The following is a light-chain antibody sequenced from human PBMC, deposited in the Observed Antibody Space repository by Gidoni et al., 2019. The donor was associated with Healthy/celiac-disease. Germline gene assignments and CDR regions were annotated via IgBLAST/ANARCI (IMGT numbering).Light chain of an antibody. CDR1: SSDVGGYNY. CDR3: SSYTSSSTVV. CDR2: EVS. Sequence: QSALTQPASVSGSPGQSITISCTGTSSDVGGYNYVSCDQQHPGKAPKLMIYEVSNRPSGVSNRFSGSKSGNTASLTISGLQAEYEADYYCSSYTSSSTVVFGGGTKLTVL. V-gene: IGLV2-14*01. J-gene: IGLJ2*01.